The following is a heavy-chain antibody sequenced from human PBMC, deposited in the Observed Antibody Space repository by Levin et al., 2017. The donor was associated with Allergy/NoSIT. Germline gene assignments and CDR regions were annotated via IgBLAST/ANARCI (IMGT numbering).Heavy chain of an antibody. J-gene: IGHJ4*02. CDR3: ARVVYSGGSYYFDY. V-gene: IGHV3-20*01. Sequence: GGSLRLSCAASGFTFDDNGMSWVRQAPGKGLEWVSGINWNGGSTGYADSVKGRFTISRDNAKNSLYLQMNSLRAEDTALYHCARVVYSGGSYYFDYWGQGTLVTVSS. CDR1: GFTFDDNG. CDR2: INWNGGST. D-gene: IGHD1-26*01.